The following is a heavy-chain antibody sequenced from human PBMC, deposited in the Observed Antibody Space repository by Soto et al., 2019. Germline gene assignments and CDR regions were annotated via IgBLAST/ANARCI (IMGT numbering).Heavy chain of an antibody. V-gene: IGHV4-39*01. J-gene: IGHJ6*02. CDR2: IYYSGST. CDR1: GGSISSRSYY. Sequence: PSETPSLTCTVSGGSISSRSYYWGWIRQPPGKGLEWIGSIYYSGSTYYNPSLKSRVTMFVDTSKNQFSLKLSSVTDADTAVYYCARSARSCTSTTCYPLYYGLDVWGQGTTVTVSS. D-gene: IGHD2-2*01. CDR3: ARSARSCTSTTCYPLYYGLDV.